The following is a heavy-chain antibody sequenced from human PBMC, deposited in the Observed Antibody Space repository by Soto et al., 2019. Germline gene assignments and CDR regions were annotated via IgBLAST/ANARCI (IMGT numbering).Heavy chain of an antibody. CDR1: GFTFSNAW. CDR3: TTEFLAAYSGWYPNFDY. D-gene: IGHD6-19*01. J-gene: IGHJ4*02. CDR2: IKSKTDGGTT. V-gene: IGHV3-15*01. Sequence: LRLSCAASGFTFSNAWMSWVRQAPGKGLEWVGRIKSKTDGGTTDYAAPVKGRFTISRDDSKNTLYLQMNILKTEDTAVYYCTTEFLAAYSGWYPNFDYWGQGTLVTVSS.